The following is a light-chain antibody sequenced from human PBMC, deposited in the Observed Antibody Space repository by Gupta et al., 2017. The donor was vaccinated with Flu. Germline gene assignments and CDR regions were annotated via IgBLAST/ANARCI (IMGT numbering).Light chain of an antibody. V-gene: IGLV5-45*01. CDR3: MIWHSSAWV. J-gene: IGLJ3*02. Sequence: CTLRSGINVGTYRIYWYQQKPGSPPQYRLRYKSDSDKQQGSGVPSRFSGSKDASANAGILLISGLQSEDEADYYCMIWHSSAWVFGGGTKLTVL. CDR1: SGINVGTYR. CDR2: YKSDSDK.